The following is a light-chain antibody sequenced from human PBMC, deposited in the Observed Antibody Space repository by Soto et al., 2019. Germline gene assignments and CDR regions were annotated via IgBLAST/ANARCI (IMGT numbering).Light chain of an antibody. J-gene: IGLJ3*02. V-gene: IGLV2-11*01. Sequence: QSVLTQPRSVSGSPGQSVTISCTGTSSDVGTYNYLSLYQYHPGKAPKVIIYDVSKRPSGVPGRFSGSKSGNTASLTISGLQTEDEADYYCGSHAGNSNLVFGGGTKLTVL. CDR1: SSDVGTYNY. CDR3: GSHAGNSNLV. CDR2: DVS.